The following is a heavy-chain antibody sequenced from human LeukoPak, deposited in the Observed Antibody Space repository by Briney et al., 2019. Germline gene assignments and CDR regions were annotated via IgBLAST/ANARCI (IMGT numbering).Heavy chain of an antibody. CDR3: ARARNNYDSSGYSALDY. CDR2: IKQDGSEK. Sequence: GGSLRLSCAASGFTFSSYWMSWVRQAPGKGLEWVANIKQDGSEKYYVDSVKGRFTISRDNSQSTLYLQMNSLRAEDTAVYYCARARNNYDSSGYSALDYWGQGTLVTVSS. CDR1: GFTFSSYW. D-gene: IGHD3-22*01. J-gene: IGHJ4*02. V-gene: IGHV3-7*02.